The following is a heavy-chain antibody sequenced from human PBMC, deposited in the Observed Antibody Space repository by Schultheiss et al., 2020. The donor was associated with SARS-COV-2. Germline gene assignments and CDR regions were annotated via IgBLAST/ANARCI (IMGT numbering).Heavy chain of an antibody. CDR3: ARMTKYYYDRSGCIDY. D-gene: IGHD3-22*01. J-gene: IGHJ4*02. Sequence: QTLSLTCAVYGGSFSGYYWSWIRQPPGKALEWLALIDWDDEKDYSRSLKTRLTISQDTPKKQVVLTMTNMYPADTATYYCARMTKYYYDRSGCIDYWGQGILVTVSS. V-gene: IGHV2-70*13. CDR2: IDWDDEK. CDR1: GGSFSGYY.